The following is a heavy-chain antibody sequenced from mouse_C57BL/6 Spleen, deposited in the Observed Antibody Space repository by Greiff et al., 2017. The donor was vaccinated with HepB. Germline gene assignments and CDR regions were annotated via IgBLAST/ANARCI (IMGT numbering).Heavy chain of an antibody. CDR2: IYPSDSET. D-gene: IGHD6-5*01. CDR3: ARRSLRGGFAY. J-gene: IGHJ3*01. V-gene: IGHV1-61*01. Sequence: QVQLQQPGAELVRPGSSVKLSCKASGYTFTSYWMDWVKQRPGQGLEWIGNIYPSDSETHYNQKFKDKATLTVDKSSSTAYMQLSSLTSEDSAVYYCARRSLRGGFAYWGQGTLVTVSA. CDR1: GYTFTSYW.